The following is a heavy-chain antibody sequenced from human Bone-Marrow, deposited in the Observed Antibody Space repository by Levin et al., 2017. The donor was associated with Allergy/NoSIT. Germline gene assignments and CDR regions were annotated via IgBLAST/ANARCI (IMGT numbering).Heavy chain of an antibody. Sequence: GGSLRLSCAASGFTFSSYGMHWVRQAPGKGLEWVAVIWYDGSNKYYADSVKGRFTISRDNSKNTLYLQMNSLRAEDTAVYYCCIAARQRWFDPWGQGTLVTVSS. CDR2: IWYDGSNK. CDR1: GFTFSSYG. J-gene: IGHJ5*02. D-gene: IGHD6-6*01. V-gene: IGHV3-33*01. CDR3: CIAARQRWFDP.